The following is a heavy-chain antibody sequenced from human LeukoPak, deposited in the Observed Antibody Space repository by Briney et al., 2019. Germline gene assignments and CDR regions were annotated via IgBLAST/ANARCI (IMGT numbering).Heavy chain of an antibody. CDR3: ARDYFDYGVHLYNWFDP. Sequence: SETLSLTCAVYGGSFSGYSWTWIRQPPGKGLEWIGEINHSGTTNYNPSLKSRVTMSVDTSKNQFSLKLSSVTAADTAVYYCARDYFDYGVHLYNWFDPWGQGTLVTVSS. V-gene: IGHV4-34*01. D-gene: IGHD4-17*01. CDR2: INHSGTT. CDR1: GGSFSGYS. J-gene: IGHJ5*02.